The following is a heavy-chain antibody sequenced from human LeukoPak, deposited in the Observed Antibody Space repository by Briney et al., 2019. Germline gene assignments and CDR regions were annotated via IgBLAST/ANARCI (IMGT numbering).Heavy chain of an antibody. V-gene: IGHV3-13*01. CDR3: ARGAVAEPFFDY. CDR2: IGTAGDT. J-gene: IGHJ4*02. Sequence: GGSLRLSCAASGFTFSSYDMHWVRQATGKGLEWVSAIGTAGDTYYPGSVKGRFTISRENAKNSLYLQMNSLRAGDTAVYYCARGAVAEPFFDYWGQGTLVTVSS. D-gene: IGHD6-19*01. CDR1: GFTFSSYD.